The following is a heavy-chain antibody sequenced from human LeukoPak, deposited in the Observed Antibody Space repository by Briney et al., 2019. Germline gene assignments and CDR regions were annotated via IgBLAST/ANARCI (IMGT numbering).Heavy chain of an antibody. J-gene: IGHJ4*02. CDR3: VRGDYGDYTLFDY. Sequence: GWSLRLSCAASGFTVSSNYMSWVRQAPGKGLEWVSVIYNGGSTYYADSVKGRFTISRDNSKNTLYLQMNSLRAEDTAVYYCVRGDYGDYTLFDYWGQGTLVTVSS. CDR2: IYNGGST. CDR1: GFTVSSNY. D-gene: IGHD4-17*01. V-gene: IGHV3-53*01.